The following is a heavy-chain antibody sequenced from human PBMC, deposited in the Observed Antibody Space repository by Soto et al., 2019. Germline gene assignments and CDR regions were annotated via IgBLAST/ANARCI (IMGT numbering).Heavy chain of an antibody. Sequence: PVGSLRLSCASSVLTFSTYLMSWVRQSPGKGLEWVANIKYDGSETYYVDSVKGRFTISRDNAKNSLYLQMNSLRGEDTAVYYCARYSSAWGLWGQGTLVTVSS. V-gene: IGHV3-7*01. CDR2: IKYDGSET. CDR1: VLTFSTYL. D-gene: IGHD6-19*01. CDR3: ARYSSAWGL. J-gene: IGHJ4*02.